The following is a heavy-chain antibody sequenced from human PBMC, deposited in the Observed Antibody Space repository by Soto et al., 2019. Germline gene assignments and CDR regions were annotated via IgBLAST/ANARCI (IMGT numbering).Heavy chain of an antibody. Sequence: ASVKVSCKASGYTFTRYAMHWVRQAPGQRLEWMGWINAGNGNTKYSQKFQGRVTITRDTSASTAYMELSSLRSEDTAVYYCARGRLLDYGDYVWFDPWGQGTLVTVSS. D-gene: IGHD4-17*01. CDR1: GYTFTRYA. CDR3: ARGRLLDYGDYVWFDP. V-gene: IGHV1-3*01. J-gene: IGHJ5*02. CDR2: INAGNGNT.